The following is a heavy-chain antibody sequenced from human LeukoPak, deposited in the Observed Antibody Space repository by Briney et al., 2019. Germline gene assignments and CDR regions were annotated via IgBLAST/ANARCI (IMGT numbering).Heavy chain of an antibody. D-gene: IGHD6-19*01. CDR2: INTDGSST. J-gene: IGHJ5*02. CDR3: ARAAGYSSDWYWFDP. V-gene: IGHV3-74*01. CDR1: GLTFSGYW. Sequence: PGESLRLSCAASGLTFSGYWMHWVRQAPGKGLVWVSRINTDGSSTSYADSVKGRFTISRDNAKNTLYLQMNSLRAEDTAVYYCARAAGYSSDWYWFDPWGQGTLVTVSS.